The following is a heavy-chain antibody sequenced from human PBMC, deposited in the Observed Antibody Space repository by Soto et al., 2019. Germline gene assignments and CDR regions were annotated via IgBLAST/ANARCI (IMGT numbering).Heavy chain of an antibody. CDR3: TTDPGIYYYDSSGSGRKDY. D-gene: IGHD3-22*01. CDR2: IKSKTDGGTT. J-gene: IGHJ4*02. CDR1: GFTFSNAW. V-gene: IGHV3-15*07. Sequence: KPGGSLRLSCAASGFTFSNAWMNWVRQAPGKGLEWVGRIKSKTDGGTTDYAAPVKGRFTISRDDSKNTLYLQMNSLKTEDTAVYYCTTDPGIYYYDSSGSGRKDYWGQGTLVTVSS.